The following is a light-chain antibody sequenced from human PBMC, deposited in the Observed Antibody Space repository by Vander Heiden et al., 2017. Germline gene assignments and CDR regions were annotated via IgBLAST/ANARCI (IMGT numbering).Light chain of an antibody. Sequence: QSVLTQPPSVSGAPGRGVTISCTGSSSNIGAGYDVHWYQQLPGTAPKLLIYGNINRPSGVPDRFSGSKSGTSASLAITGLQAEDEADYYCQSYDSSLSGSVFGGGTKLTVL. CDR2: GNI. CDR3: QSYDSSLSGSV. CDR1: SSNIGAGYD. V-gene: IGLV1-40*01. J-gene: IGLJ3*02.